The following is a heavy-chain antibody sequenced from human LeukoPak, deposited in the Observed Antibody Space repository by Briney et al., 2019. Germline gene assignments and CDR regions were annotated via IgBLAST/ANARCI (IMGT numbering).Heavy chain of an antibody. V-gene: IGHV3-48*03. Sequence: GGSLRLSCAASGFTFSSYEMNWVRQAPGKGLEWVSYISSSGSTIYYADSVKGRFTISRDNAKNSLYLQMNSLRAEDTAVYYCARRGYSSGWNRFDYWGQGTLVTVSS. CDR1: GFTFSSYE. D-gene: IGHD6-25*01. CDR2: ISSSGSTI. CDR3: ARRGYSSGWNRFDY. J-gene: IGHJ4*02.